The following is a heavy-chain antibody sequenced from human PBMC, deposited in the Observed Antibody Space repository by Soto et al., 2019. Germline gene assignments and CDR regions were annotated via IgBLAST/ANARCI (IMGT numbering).Heavy chain of an antibody. J-gene: IGHJ6*02. CDR1: GFTFSSYD. CDR3: VRNPPSSCSSTSCYAGIGYYGMDV. CDR2: IGTAGDT. D-gene: IGHD2-2*01. V-gene: IGHV3-13*01. Sequence: EVQLVESGGGLVQPGGSLRLSCAASGFTFSSYDMHWVRQATGKGLEWVSAIGTAGDTYYPGSVKGRFTISRENAKNSLYVQMNSLRAEDTAVYYCVRNPPSSCSSTSCYAGIGYYGMDVWGQGTTVTVSS.